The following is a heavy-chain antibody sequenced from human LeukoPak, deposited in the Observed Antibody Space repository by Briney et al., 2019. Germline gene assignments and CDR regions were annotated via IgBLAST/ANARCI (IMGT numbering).Heavy chain of an antibody. CDR3: ASNEYSSSSVDY. Sequence: PSETLSLTCAVSGYSISSGYYWGWIRQPPGKGLEWIGSIYHSGSTYYNPSLKSRVTISVDTSKNQFSLKLSSVTAADTAVYYCASNEYSSSSVDYWGQGTLVIVSS. CDR1: GYSISSGYY. J-gene: IGHJ4*02. V-gene: IGHV4-38-2*01. CDR2: IYHSGST. D-gene: IGHD6-6*01.